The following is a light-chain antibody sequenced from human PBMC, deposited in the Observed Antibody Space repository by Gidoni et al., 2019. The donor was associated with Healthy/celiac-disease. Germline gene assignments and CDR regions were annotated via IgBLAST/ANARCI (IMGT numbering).Light chain of an antibody. CDR3: QQYSSSPGT. J-gene: IGKJ4*01. V-gene: IGKV3-20*01. CDR1: QSVSSSY. Sequence: EIVVTQSPGTLSLSPGERATLSCRASQSVSSSYLAWYQQKPGQAPRLLIYGASRRATGLPDRFSGSGSGTDFTLTISRLEPEDFAVYYCQQYSSSPGTFGGGTKVEIK. CDR2: GAS.